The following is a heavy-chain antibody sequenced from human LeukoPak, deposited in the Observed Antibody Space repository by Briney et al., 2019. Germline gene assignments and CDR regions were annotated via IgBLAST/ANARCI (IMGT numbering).Heavy chain of an antibody. CDR2: IYYSGST. CDR3: ARHSDDILTGYYRGFDY. CDR1: GGSISSSSYY. D-gene: IGHD3-9*01. V-gene: IGHV4-39*01. Sequence: SETLSLTCTVSGGSISSSSYYWGWIRQPPGKGLEWMGSIYYSGSTYYNPSLKSRVTISVDTSKNQFSLKLSSVTAADTAVYYCARHSDDILTGYYRGFDYWGQGTLVTVSS. J-gene: IGHJ4*02.